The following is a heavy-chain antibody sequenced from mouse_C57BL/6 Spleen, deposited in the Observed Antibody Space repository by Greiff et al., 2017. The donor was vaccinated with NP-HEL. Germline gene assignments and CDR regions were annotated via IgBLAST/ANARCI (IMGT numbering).Heavy chain of an antibody. CDR2: IDPSDSYT. Sequence: QVQLQQPGAELVRPGTSVKLSCKASGYTFTSYWMHWVKQRPGQGLEWIGVIDPSDSYTNYNQKFKGKATLTVDTSSSTAYMQLSSLTSEDSAVYCCAREPYGYGAYWGQGTLVTVSA. CDR1: GYTFTSYW. CDR3: AREPYGYGAY. J-gene: IGHJ3*01. V-gene: IGHV1-59*01. D-gene: IGHD2-2*01.